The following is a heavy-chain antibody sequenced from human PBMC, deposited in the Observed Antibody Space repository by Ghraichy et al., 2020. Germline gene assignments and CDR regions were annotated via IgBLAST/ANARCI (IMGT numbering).Heavy chain of an antibody. CDR1: GGTFSSYA. J-gene: IGHJ6*03. D-gene: IGHD6-19*01. V-gene: IGHV1-69*06. CDR2: IIPIFGTA. Sequence: SVKVSCKASGGTFSSYAISWVRQAPGQGLEWMGGIIPIFGTANYAQKFQGRVTITADKSTSTAYMELSSLRSEDTAVYYCARGASSGWYFYVPQLTGNYYYYYYMDVWGKGTTVTVSS. CDR3: ARGASSGWYFYVPQLTGNYYYYYYMDV.